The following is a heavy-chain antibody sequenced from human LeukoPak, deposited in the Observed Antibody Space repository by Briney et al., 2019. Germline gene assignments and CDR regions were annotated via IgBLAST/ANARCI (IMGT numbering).Heavy chain of an antibody. CDR2: ISSSGSTI. J-gene: IGHJ4*02. CDR1: GFTFSSYE. V-gene: IGHV3-48*03. D-gene: IGHD2-2*01. Sequence: PGGSLRLSCAASGFTFSSYEMNWVRQARGKGLEWVSYISSSGSTIYYADSVKGRFTISRDNAKNSLYLQMNSLRAEDTAVYYCAIDIVVVPAATADYWGPGTLVTVSS. CDR3: AIDIVVVPAATADY.